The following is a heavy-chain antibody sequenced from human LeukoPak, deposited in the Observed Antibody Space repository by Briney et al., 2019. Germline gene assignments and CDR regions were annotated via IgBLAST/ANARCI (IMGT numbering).Heavy chain of an antibody. V-gene: IGHV4-38-2*02. CDR2: IYHSGST. D-gene: IGHD6-6*01. CDR1: GYSISSGYY. J-gene: IGHJ5*02. CDR3: AREPQYSSSSPWFDP. Sequence: PSETLSLTCTVSGYSISSGYYWGWIRQPPGKGLEWIGSIYHSGSTYYNPSLKSRVTISVDTSKNQFSLKLSSVTAADTAVYYCAREPQYSSSSPWFDPWGQGTLVTVSS.